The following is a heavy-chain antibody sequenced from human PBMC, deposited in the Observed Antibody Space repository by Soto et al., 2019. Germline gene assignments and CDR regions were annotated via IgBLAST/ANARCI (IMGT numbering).Heavy chain of an antibody. CDR1: GGSISSGGYY. CDR2: IYYSGST. Sequence: SETLSLTYTVSGGSISSGGYYWSWIRQHPGKGLEWIGYIYYSGSTYYNPSLKSRVTISVDTSKNQFSLKLSSVTAADTAVYYCARDLQKYDAFDIWGQGTMVTVSS. CDR3: ARDLQKYDAFDI. V-gene: IGHV4-31*03. J-gene: IGHJ3*02.